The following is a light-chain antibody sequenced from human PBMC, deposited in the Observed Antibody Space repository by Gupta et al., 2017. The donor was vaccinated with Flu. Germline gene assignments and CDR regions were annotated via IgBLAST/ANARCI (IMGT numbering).Light chain of an antibody. V-gene: IGLV1-51*02. CDR3: GTWENSRNHARV. Sequence: QSVLTQPPSVSAAPGQKVTISCSGSSSNIGSNYISWYQQLPGTAPKLLIYENNKRPSGSPDRFSGSKSGTSATLGITGLQTGDEADYYCGTWENSRNHARVFGTGTKVTVL. CDR1: SSNIGSNY. CDR2: ENN. J-gene: IGLJ1*01.